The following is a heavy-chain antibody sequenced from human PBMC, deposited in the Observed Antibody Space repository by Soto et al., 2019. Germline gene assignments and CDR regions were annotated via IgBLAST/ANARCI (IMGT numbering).Heavy chain of an antibody. CDR1: GYTFTSYC. CDR3: ARGGYDSSGYYYNWFDP. J-gene: IGHJ5*02. V-gene: IGHV1-18*01. CDR2: ISAYNGNT. D-gene: IGHD3-22*01. Sequence: ASVKVSCKASGYTFTSYCISWVRQAPGQGLEWMGWISAYNGNTNYAQKLQGRVTMTTDTSTSTAYMELRSLRSDDTAVYYCARGGYDSSGYYYNWFDPWGQGTLVTVSS.